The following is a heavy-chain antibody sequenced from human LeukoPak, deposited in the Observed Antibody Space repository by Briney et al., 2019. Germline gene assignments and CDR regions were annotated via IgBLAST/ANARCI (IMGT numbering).Heavy chain of an antibody. V-gene: IGHV4-4*07. CDR3: AMRNVDLWFFDF. CDR2: IHGSGST. J-gene: IGHJ2*01. Sequence: SETLSLTCTVSGSSISDYYWSWIRQPAGKGLEYIGRIHGSGSTNYNPSPKSRVTMSLETSQNQFSLKVTSVTAADSAVYYCAMRNVDLWFFDFWGRGTLVSVSS. D-gene: IGHD2-15*01. CDR1: GSSISDYY.